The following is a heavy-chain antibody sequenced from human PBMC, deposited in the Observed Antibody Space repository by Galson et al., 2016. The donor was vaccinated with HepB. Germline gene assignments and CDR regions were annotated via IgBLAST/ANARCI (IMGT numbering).Heavy chain of an antibody. Sequence: SLRLSCAASGFRFSSYAVSWVRQAPGKGLEWVSGISGSGGRTYYADSVKGRFTISRDKSKTTVYLQMDGLSAEDTAVYYCAREWELGGYFDYWGQGTLVTVSS. V-gene: IGHV3-23*01. J-gene: IGHJ4*02. CDR1: GFRFSSYA. D-gene: IGHD1-26*01. CDR3: AREWELGGYFDY. CDR2: ISGSGGRT.